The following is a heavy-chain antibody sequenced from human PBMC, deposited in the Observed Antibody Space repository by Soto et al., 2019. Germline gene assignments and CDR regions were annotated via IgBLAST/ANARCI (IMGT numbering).Heavy chain of an antibody. CDR1: GGSISSGDYY. D-gene: IGHD3-22*01. V-gene: IGHV4-30-4*01. J-gene: IGHJ4*02. CDR2: SYYRGST. Sequence: QVQLKELGPGLVKPSQTLSLTCTVSGGSISSGDYYWSWIPQHPVKGLEWIGYSYYRGSTYYNPFLKRLVNISKETSKKQCFLRLSSVTAADTAVYYGARLVGSIGYYWLFDYWGQGTLVTVSS. CDR3: ARLVGSIGYYWLFDY.